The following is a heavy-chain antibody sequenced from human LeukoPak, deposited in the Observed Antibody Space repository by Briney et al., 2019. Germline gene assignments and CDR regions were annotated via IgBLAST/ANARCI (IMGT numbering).Heavy chain of an antibody. CDR2: IYYSGST. V-gene: IGHV4-59*08. J-gene: IGHJ4*02. D-gene: IGHD6-13*01. Sequence: PSETLSLTCTVSGGSISSYYWSWIRQPPGKGLEWIGYIYYSGSTNYNPSLKSRVTISVDTSKNRFSLKLSSVTAADTAVYYCARHSHIAAAGTWDYWGQGTLVTVSS. CDR3: ARHSHIAAAGTWDY. CDR1: GGSISSYY.